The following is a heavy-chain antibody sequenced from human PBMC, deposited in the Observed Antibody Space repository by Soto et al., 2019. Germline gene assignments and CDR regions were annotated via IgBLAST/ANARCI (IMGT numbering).Heavy chain of an antibody. Sequence: QVQLVESGGGVVQPGRSLRLSCAASGFTFSSYAMHWVRQAPGKGLEWVAVISYDGSNKYYADSVKGRITISRDNSKNTLYLQMNSQRAEDTAVYYCARGDIIAVAGTYYWGQGTLVTVSS. J-gene: IGHJ4*02. CDR1: GFTFSSYA. D-gene: IGHD6-19*01. CDR2: ISYDGSNK. V-gene: IGHV3-30-3*01. CDR3: ARGDIIAVAGTYY.